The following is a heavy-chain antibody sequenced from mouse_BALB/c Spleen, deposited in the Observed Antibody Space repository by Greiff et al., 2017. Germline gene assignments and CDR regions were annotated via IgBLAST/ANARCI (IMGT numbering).Heavy chain of an antibody. CDR2: INPYNDGT. CDR3: ASSTMITTGAMDY. J-gene: IGHJ4*01. V-gene: IGHV1-14*01. Sequence: LQESGPELVKPGASVKMSCKASGYTFTSYVMHWVKQKPGQGLEWIGYINPYNDGTKYNEKFKGKATLTSDKSSSTAYMELSSLTSEDSAVYYCASSTMITTGAMDYWGQGTSVTVSS. D-gene: IGHD2-4*01. CDR1: GYTFTSYV.